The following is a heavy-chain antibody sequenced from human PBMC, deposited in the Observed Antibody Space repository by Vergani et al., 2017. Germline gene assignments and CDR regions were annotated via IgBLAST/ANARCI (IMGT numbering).Heavy chain of an antibody. Sequence: QVQLVETGGGVVQPVGSLRLYCATSGFSFNTYGAHWVRQAPGKGLGWVAFIGYDGRIKYNVDSVKGRFTISRDTSKKTLSLQMRSLRADDTAVYYCAKDGRENSDYGYFDYWGQGTLVTVSS. D-gene: IGHD4-17*01. CDR1: GFSFNTYG. CDR2: IGYDGRIK. CDR3: AKDGRENSDYGYFDY. V-gene: IGHV3-30*02. J-gene: IGHJ4*02.